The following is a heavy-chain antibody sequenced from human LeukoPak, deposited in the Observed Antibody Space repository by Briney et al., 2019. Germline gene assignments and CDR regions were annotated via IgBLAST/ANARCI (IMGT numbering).Heavy chain of an antibody. Sequence: PGGSLRLSCAASGFTFSIYAMSWVRQAPGKGLEWVSSISGSGSSTYYADSVKGRFTIPRDNSKNSLYLQMNSLRAEDTAVYYCAKAFSDFWSHFDIWGQGTMVTVSS. J-gene: IGHJ3*02. CDR3: AKAFSDFWSHFDI. CDR1: GFTFSIYA. CDR2: ISGSGSST. V-gene: IGHV3-23*01. D-gene: IGHD3-3*01.